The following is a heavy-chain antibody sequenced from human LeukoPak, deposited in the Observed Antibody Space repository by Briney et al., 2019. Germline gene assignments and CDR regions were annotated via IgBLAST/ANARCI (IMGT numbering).Heavy chain of an antibody. CDR2: ISWNSGSI. V-gene: IGHV3-9*01. Sequence: GGSLRLSCAASGFTFDDYAMHWVRQAPGKGLEWVSGISWNSGSIGYADSVKGRFTISRDNAKNSLYLQMNSLRAEDAALYYCAKDISYYYYYGMDVWGQGTTVTVSS. CDR1: GFTFDDYA. J-gene: IGHJ6*02. CDR3: AKDISYYYYYGMDV.